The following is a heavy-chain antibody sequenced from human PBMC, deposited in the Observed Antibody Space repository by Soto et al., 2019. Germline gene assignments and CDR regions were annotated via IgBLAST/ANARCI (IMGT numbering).Heavy chain of an antibody. Sequence: EEQLVESGGGLVQPGGSLRLSCAASGFTFSSYWMHWVRQAPGKGLVWVSRINPGGSITVYADSVKGRFTISRDNAKNTLYLQMNSLRGDDTAVYYCARVPTGKYGVWNYWGQGTLVTVSS. D-gene: IGHD2-8*01. CDR1: GFTFSSYW. V-gene: IGHV3-74*01. CDR3: ARVPTGKYGVWNY. J-gene: IGHJ4*02. CDR2: INPGGSIT.